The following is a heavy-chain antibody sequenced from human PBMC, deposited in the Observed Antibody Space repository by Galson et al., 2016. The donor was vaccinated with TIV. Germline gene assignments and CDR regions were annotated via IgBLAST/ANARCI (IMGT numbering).Heavy chain of an antibody. CDR1: GYTFSAYY. CDR2: INPNTGGT. V-gene: IGHV1-2*02. Sequence: SVKVSCKASGYTFSAYYVHWVRQVPGQGLVWMGWINPNTGGTNYAQKFQGRVSMTRDKSISTAYMELTRLKSDDTALYYCARDGSYGLDVWGQGTTVTVSS. CDR3: ARDGSYGLDV. J-gene: IGHJ6*02.